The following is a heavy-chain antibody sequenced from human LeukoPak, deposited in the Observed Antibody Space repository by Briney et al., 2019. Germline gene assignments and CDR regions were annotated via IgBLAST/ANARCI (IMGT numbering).Heavy chain of an antibody. CDR2: ISYDGSNK. J-gene: IGHJ6*03. V-gene: IGHV3-30*18. CDR1: GFTFSSYG. CDR3: AKSLEWELPYYMDV. D-gene: IGHD1-26*01. Sequence: GGSLRLSCAASGFTFSSYGMHWVRQAPGKGLEWVAVISYDGSNKYYADSVKGRFTISRDNSKNTLYLQMNSLRAEDTAVYYCAKSLEWELPYYMDVWGKGTTVTVSS.